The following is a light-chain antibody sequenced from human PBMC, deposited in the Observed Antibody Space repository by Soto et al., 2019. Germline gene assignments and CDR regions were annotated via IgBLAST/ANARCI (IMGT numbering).Light chain of an antibody. CDR2: AAS. Sequence: DIQMTQSPSSLSASVGDRVTITCRASQNISSYLNWYQQKPGKAPKLLIYAASSLQSGVPSRFXGSGSGTDFTLTISSLQPEDFATYYCQQSYSTPRFTFGPGTKVDIK. J-gene: IGKJ3*01. CDR1: QNISSY. V-gene: IGKV1-39*01. CDR3: QQSYSTPRFT.